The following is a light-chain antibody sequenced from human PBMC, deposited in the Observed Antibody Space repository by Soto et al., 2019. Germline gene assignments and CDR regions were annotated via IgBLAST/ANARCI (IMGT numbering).Light chain of an antibody. CDR1: QSVSNTY. CDR3: QQYGSSPVT. Sequence: EIVLTQSPGTLSLSPGERATLSCRASQSVSNTYLAWYQQKPGQAPRLLIYGASSRATGIPDRFSGSGSGTDFTLTISRLEPEDFAVYYCQQYGSSPVTFGQGTKLEIK. V-gene: IGKV3-20*01. CDR2: GAS. J-gene: IGKJ2*01.